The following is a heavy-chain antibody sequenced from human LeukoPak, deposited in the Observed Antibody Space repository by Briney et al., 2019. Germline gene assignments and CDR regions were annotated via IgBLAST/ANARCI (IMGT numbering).Heavy chain of an antibody. CDR2: LYSGGST. CDR3: ARLRSSSFYYYYMDV. V-gene: IGHV3-66*04. D-gene: IGHD6-6*01. CDR1: GFTVSGNY. J-gene: IGHJ6*03. Sequence: GGSLRLSCAASGFTVSGNYMSWVRQAPGKGLEWVSLLYSGGSTYYADSVKGRFSISRDNSKNTLYLQMNSLRAEDTAVYYCARLRSSSFYYYYMDVWGKGTTVTVSS.